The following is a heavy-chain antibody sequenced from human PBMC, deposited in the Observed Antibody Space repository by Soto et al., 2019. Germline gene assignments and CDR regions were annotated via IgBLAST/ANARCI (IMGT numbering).Heavy chain of an antibody. D-gene: IGHD6-13*01. Sequence: GASVKVSCKASGGTFSSYAISWVRQAPGQGLEWMGGIIPIFGTANYAQKFQGRVTITADKSTSTAYMELSSPRSEDTAVYYCAASIAAAGTLVFVDPWGQGTLVTVSS. V-gene: IGHV1-69*06. CDR3: AASIAAAGTLVFVDP. CDR1: GGTFSSYA. J-gene: IGHJ5*02. CDR2: IIPIFGTA.